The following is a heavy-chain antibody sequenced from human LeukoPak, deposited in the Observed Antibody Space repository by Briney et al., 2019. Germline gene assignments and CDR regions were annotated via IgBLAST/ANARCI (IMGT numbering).Heavy chain of an antibody. V-gene: IGHV3-48*04. J-gene: IGHJ5*02. D-gene: IGHD3-10*01. Sequence: PGGSLRLSCAASGLTFSKYSMTWVRQAPGKGLEWVSFIDTSSTTMYYTDSVKGRFTISRDNAKNSLYLQMNSLRAEDTAVYYCARGPPRSGSYYLGLSDPWGQGTLVTVSS. CDR2: IDTSSTTM. CDR1: GLTFSKYS. CDR3: ARGPPRSGSYYLGLSDP.